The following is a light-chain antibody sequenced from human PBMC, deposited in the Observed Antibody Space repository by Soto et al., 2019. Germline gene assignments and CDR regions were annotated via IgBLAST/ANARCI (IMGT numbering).Light chain of an antibody. CDR2: LEGSGSY. V-gene: IGLV4-60*02. CDR3: ETWDSNTRV. CDR1: SGHSSYI. Sequence: QPVLTQSSSASASLGSSVKLTCTLSSGHSSYIIAWHQQQPGKAPRYLMKLEGSGSYNKGSGLPDRFSGSSSGADRYLTISNLQFEDEADYYCETWDSNTRVFVRGTKLTVL. J-gene: IGLJ2*01.